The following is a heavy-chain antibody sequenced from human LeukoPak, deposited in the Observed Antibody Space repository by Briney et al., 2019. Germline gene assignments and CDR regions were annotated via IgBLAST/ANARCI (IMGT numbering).Heavy chain of an antibody. V-gene: IGHV1-2*02. Sequence: GASVKVSCKASGHTFSAQYMHWVRQAPGQGLEWMGWINPNNGDTKYAQSFLGRVTMTRDTSTATAYMELNSLRSDDTAVYFCASYPRSFPTPPFDYWGQGTLVTVSS. D-gene: IGHD3-16*02. CDR1: GHTFSAQY. J-gene: IGHJ4*02. CDR2: INPNNGDT. CDR3: ASYPRSFPTPPFDY.